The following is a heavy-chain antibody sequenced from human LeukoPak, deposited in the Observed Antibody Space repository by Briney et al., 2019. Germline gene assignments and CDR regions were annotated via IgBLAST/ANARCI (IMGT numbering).Heavy chain of an antibody. CDR1: GGSFSGYY. Sequence: SETLSLTCAVYGGSFSGYYWSWIRQPPGKGLEWIGEINHSGSTNYNPSLKSRVTISVDTSKNQFSLKLSSVTAADTAVYYCASGGGGTFDYWGQGTLVTVSS. J-gene: IGHJ4*02. D-gene: IGHD3-16*01. V-gene: IGHV4-34*01. CDR3: ASGGGGTFDY. CDR2: INHSGST.